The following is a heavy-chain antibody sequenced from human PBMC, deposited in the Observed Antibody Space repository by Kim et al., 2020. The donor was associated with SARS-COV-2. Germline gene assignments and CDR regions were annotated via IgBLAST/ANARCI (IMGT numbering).Heavy chain of an antibody. J-gene: IGHJ6*03. Sequence: DSVKGRFTISREKSKSRLYLQRSSLRAEDTAVYYCARDLPVSAAVTDYMDVWGKGTTVTVSS. V-gene: IGHV3-30*07. D-gene: IGHD2-2*01. CDR3: ARDLPVSAAVTDYMDV.